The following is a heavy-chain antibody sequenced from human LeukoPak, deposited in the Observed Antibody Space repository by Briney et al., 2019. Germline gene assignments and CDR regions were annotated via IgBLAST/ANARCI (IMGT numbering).Heavy chain of an antibody. D-gene: IGHD4-17*01. Sequence: GRSLRLSCAASGFTFSSYSMNWVRQAPGKGLEWVSSISSSSSYIYYADSVKGRFTISRDSAKNSLYLQMNSLRAEDTAVYYCARSDGDYGIGAFDIWGQGTMVTVSS. J-gene: IGHJ3*02. CDR1: GFTFSSYS. CDR3: ARSDGDYGIGAFDI. CDR2: ISSSSSYI. V-gene: IGHV3-21*01.